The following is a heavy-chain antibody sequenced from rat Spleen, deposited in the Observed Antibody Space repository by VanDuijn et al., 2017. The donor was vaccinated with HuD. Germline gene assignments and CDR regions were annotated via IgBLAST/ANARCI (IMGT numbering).Heavy chain of an antibody. J-gene: IGHJ2*01. CDR2: ITNSGGTT. CDR3: ARRHYGYTDYFDY. Sequence: EVQLVESGGGLVQSGRSLKLSCAASGFTFSDYNMAWVRQAPKKGLEWVASITNSGGTTNYPDSLKGRFTISRENAKSTLSLQMDSLRSEDTATYYCARRHYGYTDYFDYWGQGVMVTVSS. CDR1: GFTFSDYN. V-gene: IGHV5S23*01. D-gene: IGHD1-9*01.